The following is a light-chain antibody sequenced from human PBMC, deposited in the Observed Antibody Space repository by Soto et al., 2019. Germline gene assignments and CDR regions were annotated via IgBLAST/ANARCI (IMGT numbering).Light chain of an antibody. CDR2: EVT. CDR3: SSYAGTVNVI. CDR1: ASDVAAYDY. Sequence: QSALTQPPSASGSLGQSVTISCTGTASDVAAYDYVSWYQQHPGKAPRLMIFEVTKRPSGVPDRFSGSKSGITASLTVSGLQAEDAADYYCSSYAGTVNVIFGGGTKLTVL. J-gene: IGLJ2*01. V-gene: IGLV2-8*01.